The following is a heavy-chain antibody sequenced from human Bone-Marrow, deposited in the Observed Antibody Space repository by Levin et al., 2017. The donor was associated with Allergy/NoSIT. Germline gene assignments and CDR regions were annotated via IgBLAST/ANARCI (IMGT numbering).Heavy chain of an antibody. CDR3: ARAGGGYDFWSGYPNYGMDG. V-gene: IGHV7-4-1*02. Sequence: ASVKVSCKASGYTFTSYAMNWVRQAPGQGLEWMGWINTNTGNPTYAQGFTGRFVFSLDTSVSTAYLQISSLKAEDTAVYYCARAGGGYDFWSGYPNYGMDGWGQGTTVTVSS. CDR1: GYTFTSYA. D-gene: IGHD3-3*01. J-gene: IGHJ6*02. CDR2: INTNTGNP.